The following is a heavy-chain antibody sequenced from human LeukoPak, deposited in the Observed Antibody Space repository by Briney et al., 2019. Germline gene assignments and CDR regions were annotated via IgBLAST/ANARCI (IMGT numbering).Heavy chain of an antibody. CDR2: TRDDGSKN. J-gene: IGHJ4*02. D-gene: IGHD2-15*01. Sequence: GGSLTLSCAASGFNFRNYGMHWVRQAPGKGLEWVAYTRDDGSKNWYGDSVKGRFTISRDNSKITLYLQMNSLRGEDTAVYYCANGDCRGGRCSSGAYWGQGTLVTVSS. CDR1: GFNFRNYG. V-gene: IGHV3-30*02. CDR3: ANGDCRGGRCSSGAY.